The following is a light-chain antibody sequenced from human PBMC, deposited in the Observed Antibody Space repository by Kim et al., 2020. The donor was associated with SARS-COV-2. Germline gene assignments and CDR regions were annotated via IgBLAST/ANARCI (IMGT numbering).Light chain of an antibody. CDR1: QSLVYSDGNTY. V-gene: IGKV2-30*01. J-gene: IGKJ2*01. CDR3: MQGTRSPPNT. Sequence: DIVMTQSPLSLPVTLGQPASISCRSSQSLVYSDGNTYLSWFQQRPGQSPRRLIYKVSNRDSGVPDRFSGGGSGTDFTLKITRVEAEDVGIYYCMQGTRSPPNTFGQGTKLEI. CDR2: KVS.